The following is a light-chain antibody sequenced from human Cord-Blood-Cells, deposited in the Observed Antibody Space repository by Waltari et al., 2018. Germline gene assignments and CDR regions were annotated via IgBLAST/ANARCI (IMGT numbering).Light chain of an antibody. CDR1: QSVLYSSNNKNY. CDR2: WAS. Sequence: DIVMTQSPDSLAVSLGERATINCKSSQSVLYSSNNKNYLAWYQQKPGQPPKLLIYWASTRESGVPDRFSGSRSGTDFTLSISSLQADDVAVYYCQQYYSTCTFGQGTKVEIK. V-gene: IGKV4-1*01. CDR3: QQYYSTCT. J-gene: IGKJ1*01.